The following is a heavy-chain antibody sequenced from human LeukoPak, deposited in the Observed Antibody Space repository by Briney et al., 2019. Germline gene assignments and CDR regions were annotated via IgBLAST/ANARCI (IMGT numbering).Heavy chain of an antibody. CDR1: GFAFSTCE. J-gene: IGHJ3*01. V-gene: IGHV3-48*03. CDR3: AKEDHAVDDAFDV. Sequence: GGSRRLSCAASGFAFSTCEMNWVRQAPGKGLEWVSYINRGGSSIHYAHSVKGRFTISRDNAKNSLFLQMNNLRVEDTAIYYCAKEDHAVDDAFDVWGQGTMVTVSA. D-gene: IGHD2-21*01. CDR2: INRGGSSI.